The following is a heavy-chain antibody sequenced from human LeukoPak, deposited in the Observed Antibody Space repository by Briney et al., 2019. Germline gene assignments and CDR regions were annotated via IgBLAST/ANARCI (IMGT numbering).Heavy chain of an antibody. J-gene: IGHJ4*02. CDR1: GFTLSSYW. CDR2: IKQDGSEK. D-gene: IGHD2-8*01. V-gene: IGHV3-7*01. Sequence: GGSLRLSCVASGFTLSSYWMNWVRQSPGKGLEWVAIIKQDGSEKYYVDSVKGRLTISRDNAKNSVYLQMNSLRAEDTAVYYCARGNGFVIDYWGQGTLVTVSS. CDR3: ARGNGFVIDY.